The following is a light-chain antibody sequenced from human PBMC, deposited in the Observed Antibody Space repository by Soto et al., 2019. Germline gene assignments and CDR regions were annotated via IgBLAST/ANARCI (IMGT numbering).Light chain of an antibody. CDR3: NSYGGTNNYVV. V-gene: IGLV2-8*01. CDR1: SSDVGGYNY. J-gene: IGLJ2*01. CDR2: DVN. Sequence: QSALTQPPSASGSPGQSVTISCTGTSSDVGGYNYVFWYRQHPGKAPQLIIYDVNKRPSGVPDRFSGSKSGNTASLTVSGLQAEDEADYFCNSYGGTNNYVVFGGGTKVTVL.